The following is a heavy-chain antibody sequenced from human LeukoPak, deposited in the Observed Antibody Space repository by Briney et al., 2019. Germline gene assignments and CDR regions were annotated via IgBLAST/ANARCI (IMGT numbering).Heavy chain of an antibody. CDR2: IYTSGST. Sequence: PSETLSLTCTVSGGSISSYYWSWIRQPPGKGLGWIGRIYTSGSTNYNPSLKSRVTMSVDTSKNQFSLKLSSVTAADTAVYYCARDDVETTTASGHSYYYGMDVWGQGTTVTVSS. CDR3: ARDDVETTTASGHSYYYGMDV. V-gene: IGHV4-4*07. D-gene: IGHD5-24*01. CDR1: GGSISSYY. J-gene: IGHJ6*02.